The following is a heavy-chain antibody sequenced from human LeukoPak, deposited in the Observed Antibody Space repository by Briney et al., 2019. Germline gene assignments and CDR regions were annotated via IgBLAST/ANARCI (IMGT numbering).Heavy chain of an antibody. CDR1: GFTFSSYS. CDR3: AKSFGYYDSSGLYYYGMDV. V-gene: IGHV3-30*18. CDR2: ISYDGSNK. J-gene: IGHJ6*02. D-gene: IGHD3-22*01. Sequence: GGSLRLSCAASGFTFSSYSMNWVRQAPGKGLEWVAVISYDGSNKYYADSVKGRFTISRDNSKNTLYLQMNSLRAEDTAVYYCAKSFGYYDSSGLYYYGMDVWGQGTTVTVSS.